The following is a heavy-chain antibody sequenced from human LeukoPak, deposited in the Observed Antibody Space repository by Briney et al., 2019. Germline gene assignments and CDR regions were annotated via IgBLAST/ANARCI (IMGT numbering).Heavy chain of an antibody. CDR1: GFTFSTFR. Sequence: PGGSLRLSCAASGFTFSTFRVNWVRQPPGKGLEWVSSISSSHIYYADSVRGRFTISRDDAKNSLYLQMNSLRAEDTAVYYCAREVTYYDILTDLDYWGQGTLVTVSS. CDR2: ISSSHI. D-gene: IGHD3-9*01. J-gene: IGHJ4*02. V-gene: IGHV3-21*06. CDR3: AREVTYYDILTDLDY.